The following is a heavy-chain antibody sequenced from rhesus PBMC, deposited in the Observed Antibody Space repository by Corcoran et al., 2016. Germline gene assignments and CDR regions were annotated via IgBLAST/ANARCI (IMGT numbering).Heavy chain of an antibody. J-gene: IGHJ4*01. CDR3: ARGVVAAAGIFDY. CDR2: IDWDDDK. D-gene: IGHD6-31*01. V-gene: IGHV2S2*01. Sequence: QVTLKESGPALVKPTQTLTLTCTFPGFSLSTSGMRVSWIRQPPGKALECLARIDWDDDKYYSTSLKSRLTISKDTSKNQIVLTMTNMDPVDTATYYCARGVVAAAGIFDYWGQGVLVTVSS. CDR1: GFSLSTSGMR.